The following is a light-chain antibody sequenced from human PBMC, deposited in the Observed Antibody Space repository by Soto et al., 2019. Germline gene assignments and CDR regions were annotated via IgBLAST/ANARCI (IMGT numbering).Light chain of an antibody. V-gene: IGKV3D-15*01. CDR1: QSVNSRY. CDR2: GAS. J-gene: IGKJ1*01. CDR3: QQYNNWPQT. Sequence: EIVLTQSPSTLSLSPGERATLSCRASQSVNSRYLAWIQQRPGQAPRLLIYGASSRATGIPARFSGSGSGTEFTLTISSLQSEDFAVYYCQQYNNWPQTFGQGTKVDIK.